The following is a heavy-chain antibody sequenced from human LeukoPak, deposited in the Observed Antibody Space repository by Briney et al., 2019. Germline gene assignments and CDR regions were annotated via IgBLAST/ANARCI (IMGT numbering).Heavy chain of an antibody. D-gene: IGHD1-14*01. CDR3: ARDGYEPGLYFDY. CDR1: GFSFRSYW. Sequence: PGGSLRLSCVASGFSFRSYWMNWVRPTPGKGLEWVASIKYDESEKYSVEGRFTISRDNAKNSLYLQIDSLRAGDTAMYYCARDGYEPGLYFDYWGQGTLVTASS. V-gene: IGHV3-7*03. J-gene: IGHJ4*02. CDR2: IKYDESEK.